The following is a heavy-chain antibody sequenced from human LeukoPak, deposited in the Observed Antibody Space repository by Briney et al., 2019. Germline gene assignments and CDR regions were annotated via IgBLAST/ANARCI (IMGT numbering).Heavy chain of an antibody. CDR3: AKDPRDHSYGWNWRYFDY. Sequence: SETLSLTCTVSGGSISSYYWSWIRQPPGKGLEWIGYIYYSGSTNYNPSLKSRVTISVDTSKNQFSLKLSSVTAADTAVYYCAKDPRDHSYGWNWRYFDYWGQGTLVTVSS. CDR2: IYYSGST. J-gene: IGHJ4*02. V-gene: IGHV4-59*01. D-gene: IGHD5-18*01. CDR1: GGSISSYY.